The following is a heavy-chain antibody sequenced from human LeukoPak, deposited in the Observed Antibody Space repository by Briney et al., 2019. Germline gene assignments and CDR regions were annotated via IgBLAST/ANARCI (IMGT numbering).Heavy chain of an antibody. CDR3: ARPSRGYSYGLDY. J-gene: IGHJ4*02. CDR1: GYTFTGFY. CDR2: IDPNIGTT. V-gene: IGHV1-2*02. Sequence: ASVKVSCKASGYTFTGFYMHWVRQAPGQGLEWMGWIDPNIGTTKYSQKFQGRVTMTRDTSISTAYMELSRLRSDDTAVYYCARPSRGYSYGLDYWGQGTLVTVSS. D-gene: IGHD5-18*01.